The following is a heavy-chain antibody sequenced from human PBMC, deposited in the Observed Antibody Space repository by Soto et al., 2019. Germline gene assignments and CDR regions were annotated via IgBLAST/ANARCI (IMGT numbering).Heavy chain of an antibody. D-gene: IGHD3-10*01. J-gene: IGHJ4*02. CDR2: IIPIFGTA. CDR1: GGTFSSFA. CDR3: TRVGDVLLWFGEY. Sequence: QVQLVQSGAEVKKPGSSVKVSCKASGGTFSSFAISWVRQAPGQGLEWMGGIIPIFGTANYAQKFQGRVTITADESTNTAYMELSSLRSEDTAVYYCTRVGDVLLWFGEYWGQGTLVTVSS. V-gene: IGHV1-69*01.